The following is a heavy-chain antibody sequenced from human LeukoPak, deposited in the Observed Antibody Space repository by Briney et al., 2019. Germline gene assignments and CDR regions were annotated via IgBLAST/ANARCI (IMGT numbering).Heavy chain of an antibody. CDR3: AKDLIRDVWFGES. CDR1: GFTFTNYW. J-gene: IGHJ5*02. Sequence: GGSLRLSCAASGFTFTNYWMSWVRQAPGKGLELVANIKQDRSEKYYVDSVKGRFTISRDNSKNTLYLQMNSLRAEDTAVYYCAKDLIRDVWFGESWGQGTLVTVSS. D-gene: IGHD3-10*01. V-gene: IGHV3-7*01. CDR2: IKQDRSEK.